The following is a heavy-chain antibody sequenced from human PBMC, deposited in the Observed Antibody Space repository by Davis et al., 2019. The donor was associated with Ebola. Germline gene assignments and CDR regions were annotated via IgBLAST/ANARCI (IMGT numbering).Heavy chain of an antibody. CDR3: TSAYGDWDY. D-gene: IGHD4-17*01. CDR2: IRSKANSYAT. CDR1: GFTFSGSA. J-gene: IGHJ4*02. Sequence: GESLKISCAASGFTFSGSAMHWVRQASGKGLEWVGRIRSKANSYATAYAASVKGRFTISRDDSKNTACLQMNSLKTEDTAVYYCTSAYGDWDYWGQGTLVTVSS. V-gene: IGHV3-73*01.